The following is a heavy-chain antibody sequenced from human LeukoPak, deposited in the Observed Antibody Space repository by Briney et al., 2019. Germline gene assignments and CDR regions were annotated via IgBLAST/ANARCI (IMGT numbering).Heavy chain of an antibody. CDR1: GFTFSSYS. CDR2: ISSSSSTI. V-gene: IGHV3-48*01. CDR3: ARGLPPNY. Sequence: GGSLRLSCAASGFTFSSYSMNWVRQAPGKGLEWVSYISSSSSTIYYVDSVKGRFTISRDNAKNSLYLQMNSLRAEDTAVYYCARGLPPNYWGQGTLVTVSS. D-gene: IGHD2-15*01. J-gene: IGHJ4*02.